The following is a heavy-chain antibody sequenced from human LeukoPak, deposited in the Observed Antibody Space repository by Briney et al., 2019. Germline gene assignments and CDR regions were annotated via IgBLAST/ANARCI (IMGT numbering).Heavy chain of an antibody. V-gene: IGHV1-8*03. D-gene: IGHD1-7*01. CDR1: GYTFTSYD. CDR2: MNPNSGNT. J-gene: IGHJ4*02. Sequence: ASVKVSCKASGYTFTSYDINWVRQATGQGLEWMGWMNPNSGNTGYAQKFQGRVTITRNTSISTAYMELSSLRSEDTAVYYCARGQNWNSKGLFDYWGQGTLVTVSS. CDR3: ARGQNWNSKGLFDY.